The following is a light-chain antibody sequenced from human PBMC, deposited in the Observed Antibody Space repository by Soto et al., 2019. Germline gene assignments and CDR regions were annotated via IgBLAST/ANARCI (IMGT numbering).Light chain of an antibody. Sequence: DIKMTQSPSTLSGSVGDRVTITCRASQTISSWLAWYQQRPGKAPKLLIYKASTLKSGVPSRFSGSGSGTEFTLTISSLQPDDFATYYCQQYNSQWTFGQGTKVDIK. CDR2: KAS. J-gene: IGKJ1*01. CDR3: QQYNSQWT. CDR1: QTISSW. V-gene: IGKV1-5*03.